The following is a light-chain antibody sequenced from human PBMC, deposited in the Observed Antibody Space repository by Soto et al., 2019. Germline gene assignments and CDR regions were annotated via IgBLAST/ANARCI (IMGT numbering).Light chain of an antibody. V-gene: IGKV1-5*01. Sequence: DIQMTQSPSTLSASVGDRVTITCRASQSIGSWLAWYQQKPGKAPKLLIHDASSLQSGVPSRFSGSGSGTEFALTISSLQPDDFAAYYCQQYNSYSLWTFGQGTKVEIK. J-gene: IGKJ1*01. CDR3: QQYNSYSLWT. CDR1: QSIGSW. CDR2: DAS.